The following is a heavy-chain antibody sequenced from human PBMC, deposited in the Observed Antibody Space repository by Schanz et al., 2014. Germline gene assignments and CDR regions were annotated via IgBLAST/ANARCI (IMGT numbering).Heavy chain of an antibody. J-gene: IGHJ6*02. Sequence: EVRLVESGGGLVQPGGSLRLSCEASGFDFNSYSMNWVRQVPGKGLEWLSYIATSRSTRHYADSVKGRVTISRDNAKNSGSLQMGRLRVEDTAVYSCAREEGWGIAAAGPKHYYYGMDVWGQGKTVIVSS. D-gene: IGHD6-13*01. CDR3: AREEGWGIAAAGPKHYYYGMDV. V-gene: IGHV3-48*01. CDR1: GFDFNSYS. CDR2: IATSRSTR.